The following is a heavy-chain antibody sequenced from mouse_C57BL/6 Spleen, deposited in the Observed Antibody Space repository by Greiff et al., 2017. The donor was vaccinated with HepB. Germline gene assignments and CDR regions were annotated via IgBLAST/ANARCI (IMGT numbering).Heavy chain of an antibody. V-gene: IGHV1-55*01. CDR1: GYTFTSYW. CDR3: ARDGNYGREGYFDY. Sequence: QVQLQQSGAELVKPGASVKMSCKASGYTFTSYWITWVKQRPGQGLEWIGDIYPGSGSTNYNEKFKSKATLTVDTSSSTAYMQLSSLTSEDSAVYYCARDGNYGREGYFDYWGQGTTLTVSS. CDR2: IYPGSGST. J-gene: IGHJ2*01. D-gene: IGHD2-1*01.